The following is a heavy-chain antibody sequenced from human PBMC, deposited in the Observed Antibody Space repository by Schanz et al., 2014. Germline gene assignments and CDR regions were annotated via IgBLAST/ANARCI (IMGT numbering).Heavy chain of an antibody. CDR1: GFSFSSYA. CDR3: ARKVVTTIGGYYDN. CDR2: MNESHSTI. D-gene: IGHD2-21*02. J-gene: IGHJ4*02. V-gene: IGHV3-23*01. Sequence: EVQLLESGGGLVEPGGSLRLSCAASGFSFSSYAMGWVRQARGKGLEWVSAMNESHSTIYYADSVRGRFTISRDNAENTLFLQMNSLRAEDTAVYYCARKVVTTIGGYYDNWGQGTLVIVSS.